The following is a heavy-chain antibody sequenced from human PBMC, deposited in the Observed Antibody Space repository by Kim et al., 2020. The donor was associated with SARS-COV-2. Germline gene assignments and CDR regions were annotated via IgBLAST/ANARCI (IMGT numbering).Heavy chain of an antibody. J-gene: IGHJ6*02. V-gene: IGHV3-49*04. CDR2: IRSKAYGGTT. CDR3: TRFMKYSSSWYRVYYYYGMDV. D-gene: IGHD6-13*01. Sequence: GGSLRLSCTASGFTFGDYAMSWVRQAPGKGLEWVGFIRSKAYGGTTEYAASVKGRFTISRDDSKSIAYLQMNSLKTEDTAVYYCTRFMKYSSSWYRVYYYYGMDVWGQGTTVTVSS. CDR1: GFTFGDYA.